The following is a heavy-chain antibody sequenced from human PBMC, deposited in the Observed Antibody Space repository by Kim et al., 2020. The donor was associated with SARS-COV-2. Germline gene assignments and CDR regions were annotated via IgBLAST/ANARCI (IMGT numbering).Heavy chain of an antibody. V-gene: IGHV4-39*01. CDR3: ARPQRVTMIVVVNGGWFDP. J-gene: IGHJ5*02. D-gene: IGHD3-22*01. Sequence: KSRVTISGDTAKNQFSLKLSSVTAADTAVYYCARPQRVTMIVVVNGGWFDPWGQGTLVTVSS.